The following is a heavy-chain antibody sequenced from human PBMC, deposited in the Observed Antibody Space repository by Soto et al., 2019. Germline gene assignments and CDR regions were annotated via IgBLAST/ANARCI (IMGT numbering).Heavy chain of an antibody. D-gene: IGHD1-1*01. CDR2: ISGSGGTT. CDR1: GFTFSSYA. J-gene: IGHJ4*02. V-gene: IGHV3-23*01. CDR3: AKNKETGTTGGLGY. Sequence: GGSLRLSCAASGFTFSSYAMSWVRQAPGKGLEWVSTISGSGGTTYYADSVKGRFTISRDNSKNTLYLQMNSLRAEDTAIYYCAKNKETGTTGGLGYWGQGTLVTVS.